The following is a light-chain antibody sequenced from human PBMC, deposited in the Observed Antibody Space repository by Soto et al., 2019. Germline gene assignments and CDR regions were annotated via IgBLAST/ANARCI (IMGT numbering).Light chain of an antibody. J-gene: IGKJ1*01. CDR2: DAS. CDR3: QQYTNWRT. Sequence: EIVMTQSPGTLSVSPGERATLSCRASQSVSTNLAWYQQKPGQAPRLLIYDASTRATGIPDRFSGSGSGTEFTLTISSLQSEDFAVYYCQQYTNWRTFGQGTKVDIE. V-gene: IGKV3-15*01. CDR1: QSVSTN.